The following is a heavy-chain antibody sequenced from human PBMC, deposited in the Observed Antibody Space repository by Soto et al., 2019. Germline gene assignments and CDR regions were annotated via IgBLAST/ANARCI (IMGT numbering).Heavy chain of an antibody. J-gene: IGHJ4*02. Sequence: QVELVESGGGVVQPGRSLRLSCAASGFTFSTYGMHWVRQAPGKGLEWVAAMSYDGTKEYYVDSVKGRFTISRDNSRNTLFLQLNSLSAEDTAVYYCAKEYGSTWIDHWGQGTLVTVSS. V-gene: IGHV3-30*18. CDR1: GFTFSTYG. CDR3: AKEYGSTWIDH. CDR2: MSYDGTKE. D-gene: IGHD6-13*01.